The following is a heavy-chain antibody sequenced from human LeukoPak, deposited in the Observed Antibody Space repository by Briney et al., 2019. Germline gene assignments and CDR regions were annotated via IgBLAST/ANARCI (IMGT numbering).Heavy chain of an antibody. D-gene: IGHD2-21*02. CDR2: ISVSGSFT. V-gene: IGHV3-23*01. CDR3: AKQVVTATFDY. Sequence: GGSLRLSCAASGFTFTSYVMSWVRQARGKGLEWVSSISVSGSFTYYADSVKGRFTISRDNSKNTLYLQMNSLRAEDTAVYFCAKQVVTATFDYWGQGTLVTLSS. J-gene: IGHJ4*02. CDR1: GFTFTSYV.